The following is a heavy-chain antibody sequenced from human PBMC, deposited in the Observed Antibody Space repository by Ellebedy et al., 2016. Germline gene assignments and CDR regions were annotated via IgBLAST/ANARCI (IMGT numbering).Heavy chain of an antibody. CDR1: GGTFSSYA. CDR2: IIPILGIA. Sequence: ASVKVSCKASGGTFSSYAISWVRQAPGQGLEWMGRIIPILGIANYAQKFQGRVTITADKSTSTAYMELSSLRSEDTAVYYCATDRCSGGSCYSDYWGQGTLVTVSS. V-gene: IGHV1-69*04. D-gene: IGHD2-15*01. J-gene: IGHJ4*02. CDR3: ATDRCSGGSCYSDY.